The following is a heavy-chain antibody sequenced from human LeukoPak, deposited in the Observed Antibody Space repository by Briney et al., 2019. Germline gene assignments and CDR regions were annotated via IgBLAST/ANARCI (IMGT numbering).Heavy chain of an antibody. V-gene: IGHV3-30*18. CDR2: ISYDGSNK. J-gene: IGHJ6*02. Sequence: GGSLRLSCAASGFTFSDYGMHWVRQAPGKGLEWVAVISYDGSNKYYADSVKGRFTISRDNSKNTLYLQMNSLRAEDTAVYYCAKDKGSSWYQTYYYYGMDVWGQGTTVTVSS. CDR1: GFTFSDYG. CDR3: AKDKGSSWYQTYYYYGMDV. D-gene: IGHD6-13*01.